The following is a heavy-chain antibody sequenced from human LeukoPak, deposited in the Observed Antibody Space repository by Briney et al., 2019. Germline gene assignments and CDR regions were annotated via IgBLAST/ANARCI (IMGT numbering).Heavy chain of an antibody. CDR3: ARDGVPYYDSSGYHFDY. J-gene: IGHJ4*02. D-gene: IGHD3-22*01. V-gene: IGHV1-46*01. Sequence: ASVKVSCKASGYTFTSYYMHWVRQAPGQGLEWMGIINPSGGSTSYAQKFQGRVTMTRDTSTSTVYMEPSSLRSEETAVYYCARDGVPYYDSSGYHFDYWGQGTLVTVSS. CDR2: INPSGGST. CDR1: GYTFTSYY.